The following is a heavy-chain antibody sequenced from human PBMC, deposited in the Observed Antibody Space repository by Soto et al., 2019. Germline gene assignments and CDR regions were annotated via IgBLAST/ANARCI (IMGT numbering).Heavy chain of an antibody. D-gene: IGHD3-16*01. CDR1: GGSISSSSYY. CDR2: IYYSGST. V-gene: IGHV4-39*01. Sequence: QLQLQESGPGLVKPSETLSLTCTASGGSISSSSYYWGWIRQPPGKGLEWIGSIYYSGSTYYNPSLKSRVTISVDTSKNQFSLKLSSVTAADTAVYYCARHAVSTIMAYDYWGQGTLVTVSS. CDR3: ARHAVSTIMAYDY. J-gene: IGHJ4*02.